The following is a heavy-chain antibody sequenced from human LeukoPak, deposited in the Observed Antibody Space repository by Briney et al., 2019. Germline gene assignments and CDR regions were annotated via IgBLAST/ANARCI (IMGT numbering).Heavy chain of an antibody. V-gene: IGHV1-8*01. CDR3: ARKGPYSSSWSLDY. J-gene: IGHJ4*02. CDR2: MSPNSGDT. CDR1: GYTFTNLD. Sequence: GASVRVSCKTSGYTFTNLDINWLRQAPGQGLEWMGWMSPNSGDTGYAQKFQGRVSMTRDTSISTAYMELSSLRSEDTAVYYCARKGPYSSSWSLDYWGQGTLVTVSS. D-gene: IGHD6-13*01.